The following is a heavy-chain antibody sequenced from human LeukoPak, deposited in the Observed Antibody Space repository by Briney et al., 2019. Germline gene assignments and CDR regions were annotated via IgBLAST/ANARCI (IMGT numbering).Heavy chain of an antibody. CDR2: ISGSGGST. Sequence: GGSLRLSCAASGFTFSSYAMSWVHQAPGKGLEWVSAISGSGGSTYYADSVKGWFTISRDNSKNTLYLQMNSLRAEDTAVYYCAKDRIYDFWSGYYKMQAFDYWGQGTLVTVSS. CDR3: AKDRIYDFWSGYYKMQAFDY. CDR1: GFTFSSYA. J-gene: IGHJ4*02. D-gene: IGHD3-3*01. V-gene: IGHV3-23*01.